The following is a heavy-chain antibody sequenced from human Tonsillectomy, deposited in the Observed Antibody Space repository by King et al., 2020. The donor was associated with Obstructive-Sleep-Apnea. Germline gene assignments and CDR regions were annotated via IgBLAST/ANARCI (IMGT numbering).Heavy chain of an antibody. J-gene: IGHJ4*02. CDR1: GFTFSSYG. CDR2: ISYDGSNK. Sequence: VQLVESGGGVGQPGGSLRLSCAASGFTFSSYGMHWVRQAPGKGLDGVAVISYDGSNKYYAESVKGRFTISRDNSKNPLYLQMNSLRAEDTAVYYCAKDQVSMVRGVMDYWGQGTLVTVSS. D-gene: IGHD3-10*01. V-gene: IGHV3-30*18. CDR3: AKDQVSMVRGVMDY.